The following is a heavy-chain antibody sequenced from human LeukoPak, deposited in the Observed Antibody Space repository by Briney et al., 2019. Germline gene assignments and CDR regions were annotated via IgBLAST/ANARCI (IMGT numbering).Heavy chain of an antibody. CDR2: INHSGST. D-gene: IGHD5-12*01. CDR3: ARVLVQGNGYSGYDEPFDY. V-gene: IGHV4-34*01. J-gene: IGHJ4*02. CDR1: GGSFSGYY. Sequence: SESLSLTCAVYGGSFSGYYWSWIRQPPGKGLEWIGEINHSGSTNYNPSLKSRVTISVDTSKNQFSLKLSSVTAADTAVYYCARVLVQGNGYSGYDEPFDYWGQGTLVTVSS.